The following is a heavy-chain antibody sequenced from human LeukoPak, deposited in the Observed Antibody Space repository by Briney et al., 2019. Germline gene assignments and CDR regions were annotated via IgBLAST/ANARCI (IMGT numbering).Heavy chain of an antibody. J-gene: IGHJ3*02. CDR1: GFTFSDFY. D-gene: IGHD5-18*01. Sequence: GGSLRLSCAASGFTFSDFYMTWIRQAPGKGLEWVSYISNSGSTIYYADSVKGRFTISRDNAKNSLYLQINSPRAEDTAVYYCARGPYSYGDAFDIWGQGTMVTVSS. V-gene: IGHV3-11*01. CDR3: ARGPYSYGDAFDI. CDR2: ISNSGSTI.